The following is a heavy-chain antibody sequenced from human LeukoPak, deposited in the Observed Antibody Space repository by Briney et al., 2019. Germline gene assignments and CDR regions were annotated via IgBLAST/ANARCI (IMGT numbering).Heavy chain of an antibody. CDR2: INPSGGST. CDR1: GYTFTIYY. CDR3: ARDLDSSGYYYY. Sequence: ASVKVPCKASGYTFTIYYMHWVRQGHGQGLEWMGIINPSGGSTSYAQKSQGRVTMTRDTSTSTVYMELSSLRSEDTAVYYCARDLDSSGYYYYWGQGTLVTVSS. D-gene: IGHD3-22*01. V-gene: IGHV1-46*01. J-gene: IGHJ4*02.